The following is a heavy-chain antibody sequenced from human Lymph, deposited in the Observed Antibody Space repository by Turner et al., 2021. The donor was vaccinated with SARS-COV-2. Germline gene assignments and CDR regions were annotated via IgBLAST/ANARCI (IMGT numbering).Heavy chain of an antibody. CDR3: ATVLCTGSSCYYYGMDV. V-gene: IGHV1-24*01. Sequence: QVQLVQSGAEVKKPGASVEVSCKVSGYTLTELSMHWVRQAPGKGLEWMGCFDPEDGEIIYAQKCQGRVTMTEDTSTDTAYMELSSLRSEDTAVYYCATVLCTGSSCYYYGMDVWGQGTTVTVSS. D-gene: IGHD2-15*01. J-gene: IGHJ6*02. CDR2: FDPEDGEI. CDR1: GYTLTELS.